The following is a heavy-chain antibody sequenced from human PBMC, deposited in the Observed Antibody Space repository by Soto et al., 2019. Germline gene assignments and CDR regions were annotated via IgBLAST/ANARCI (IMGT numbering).Heavy chain of an antibody. CDR1: GFTFSSYA. Sequence: GGSLRLSCAATGFTFSSYAMHWVRQASGKGLEWVAVISYDGSNKYYADSVKGRFTISRDNSKNTLYLQMNSLRAEDTAVYYCARALGWYYYYGMDVWGQGTTVTVSS. CDR2: ISYDGSNK. J-gene: IGHJ6*02. D-gene: IGHD2-15*01. CDR3: ARALGWYYYYGMDV. V-gene: IGHV3-30-3*01.